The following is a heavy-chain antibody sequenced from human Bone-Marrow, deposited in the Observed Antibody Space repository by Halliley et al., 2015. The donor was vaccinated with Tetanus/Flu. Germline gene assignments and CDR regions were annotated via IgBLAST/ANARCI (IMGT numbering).Heavy chain of an antibody. CDR2: INLGGSP. D-gene: IGHD6-19*01. J-gene: IGHJ4*02. CDR3: ASRSGWYFSY. Sequence: PGRGLGGFGEINLGGSPNTTPSLKSRVPISVDTPKTQFSLRLSSGTAADTAVYYCASRSGWYFSYWGQGTLVTVSS. V-gene: IGHV4-34*01.